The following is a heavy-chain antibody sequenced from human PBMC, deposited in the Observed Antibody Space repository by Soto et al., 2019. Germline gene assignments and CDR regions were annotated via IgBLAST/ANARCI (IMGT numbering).Heavy chain of an antibody. CDR1: GGTLSNYA. J-gene: IGHJ6*02. V-gene: IGHV1-69*01. D-gene: IGHD4-17*01. CDR3: ARVRPTDYVGNYSNGMDV. CDR2: IIPIFNTA. Sequence: QVQLVQSGAEVKKPGSSVKVSCKASGGTLSNYAFTWVRQAPGQGLEWMGGIIPIFNTANYAQKFQGRVTITADESTSTAYMEVNSLRSDDTAVYYCARVRPTDYVGNYSNGMDVWGQGTTVTVSS.